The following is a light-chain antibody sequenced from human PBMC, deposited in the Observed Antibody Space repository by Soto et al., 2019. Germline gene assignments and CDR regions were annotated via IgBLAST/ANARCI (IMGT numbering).Light chain of an antibody. Sequence: EIVLTQSPATLSLSPGVRATLSCRASQSVDSYLAWFQQKPGQAPRLLIYYASNRATGIPARFTGSGSGTDFTLTITSLAPEDFAVYYCLHSTKWPLAFGGGTKVDI. CDR3: LHSTKWPLA. CDR1: QSVDSY. CDR2: YAS. V-gene: IGKV3-11*01. J-gene: IGKJ4*01.